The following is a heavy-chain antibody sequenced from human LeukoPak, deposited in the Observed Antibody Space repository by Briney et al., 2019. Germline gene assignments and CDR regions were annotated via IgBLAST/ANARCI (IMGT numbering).Heavy chain of an antibody. D-gene: IGHD3-10*01. CDR1: GFTFSSYG. V-gene: IGHV3-23*01. Sequence: PGGSLRLSCAASGFTFSSYGMSWVRQAPGKGLEWVSAISGSGGSTYYADSVKGRFTISRDNSKNTLYLQMNSLRAEDTAVYYCAKGPGYYGSGSYYSYFDYWGQGTLVTVSS. CDR2: ISGSGGST. J-gene: IGHJ4*02. CDR3: AKGPGYYGSGSYYSYFDY.